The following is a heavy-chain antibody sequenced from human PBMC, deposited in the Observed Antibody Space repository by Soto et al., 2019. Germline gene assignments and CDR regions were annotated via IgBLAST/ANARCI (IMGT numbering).Heavy chain of an antibody. D-gene: IGHD3-3*01. Sequence: QVQLQESGSGLVKPSQTLSLTCGVSGGSINSGGYSWSWIRQPPGRGLEWIGNIYASGSANYSPSLKTLVTISVDRSMNQFSLNLGFVTAADTAVYYCAREIFPYGMDVWGPGTTVTVSS. CDR1: GGSINSGGYS. CDR2: IYASGSA. V-gene: IGHV4-30-2*01. CDR3: AREIFPYGMDV. J-gene: IGHJ6*02.